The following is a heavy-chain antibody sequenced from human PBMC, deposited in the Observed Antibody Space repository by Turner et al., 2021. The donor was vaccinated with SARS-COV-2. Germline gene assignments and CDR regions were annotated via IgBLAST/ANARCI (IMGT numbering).Heavy chain of an antibody. J-gene: IGHJ4*02. D-gene: IGHD3-10*01. CDR3: AREMGSGSDY. CDR1: GFTFSSYA. CDR2: ISYDGSNK. V-gene: IGHV3-30*04. Sequence: QVQLVESGGGVVQPGRSLRLSCAASGFTFSSYAMHWVRQAPGKGLEWVALISYDGSNKYYADSVKGRFTISRDNSKNTLYLQMNSLRAEDTAVYYCAREMGSGSDYCGQGTLVTVSS.